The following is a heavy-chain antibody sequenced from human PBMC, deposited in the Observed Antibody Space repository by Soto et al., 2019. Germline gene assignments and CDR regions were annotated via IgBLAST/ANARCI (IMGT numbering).Heavy chain of an antibody. V-gene: IGHV4-39*01. CDR3: ARHIRGNSCMDV. D-gene: IGHD2-21*01. CDR2: IYYSGSA. Sequence: QLQLQESGPGLVKPSETLSLTCTVSGGSISSNSYYWGWIRQPPGKGLEWIGSIYYSGSAYYNPSLKSRVTMSVDTSKNQLSMKLSSVTAADTAVYYCARHIRGNSCMDVWGQGTTVTVS. J-gene: IGHJ6*02. CDR1: GGSISSNSYY.